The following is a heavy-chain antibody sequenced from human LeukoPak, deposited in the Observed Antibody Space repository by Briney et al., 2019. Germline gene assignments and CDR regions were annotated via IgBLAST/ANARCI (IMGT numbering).Heavy chain of an antibody. D-gene: IGHD4-17*01. V-gene: IGHV3-48*03. Sequence: GGSLRLSCAAPGFTFNSYGMNWFRQAPGKGLEWISYINSVGGTTFYADSVKGRFTITRDNANNTLYLQMNSLRAEDAAIYYCARSHMYGDYGEDIWGHGTVVAVSS. CDR2: INSVGGTT. CDR3: ARSHMYGDYGEDI. CDR1: GFTFNSYG. J-gene: IGHJ3*02.